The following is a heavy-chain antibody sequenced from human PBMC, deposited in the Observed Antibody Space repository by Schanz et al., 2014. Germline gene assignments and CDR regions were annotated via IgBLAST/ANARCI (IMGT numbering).Heavy chain of an antibody. V-gene: IGHV3-48*01. Sequence: EVQLVESGGDLVQPGGSLRLSCEASGFTFSSYSMNWVGQTPGKGLEWVSYISSSSSTIYYADSVKGRFTISRDNSRNTLSLQMSSLRPEDTAVYYCAKDPPRGVRTPIKPTLDYWGQGTRVTVS. J-gene: IGHJ4*02. D-gene: IGHD3-10*01. CDR1: GFTFSSYS. CDR3: AKDPPRGVRTPIKPTLDY. CDR2: ISSSSSTI.